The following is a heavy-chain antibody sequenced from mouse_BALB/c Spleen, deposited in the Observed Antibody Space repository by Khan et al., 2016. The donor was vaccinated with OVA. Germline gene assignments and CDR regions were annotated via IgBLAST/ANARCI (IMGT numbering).Heavy chain of an antibody. CDR1: GFTFSCFG. J-gene: IGHJ2*01. V-gene: IGHV5-17*02. Sequence: EVELVESGGGLVQPGGSRKLSCAASGFTFSCFGMHWVRQAPEKGLEWVAYINSGSSTIYYADPVKGRFTFSRDNPKNTLFLQLTSLRSEDTAMYYCARGNWAYWGQGTTLTVSS. CDR3: ARGNWAY. CDR2: INSGSSTI. D-gene: IGHD4-1*01.